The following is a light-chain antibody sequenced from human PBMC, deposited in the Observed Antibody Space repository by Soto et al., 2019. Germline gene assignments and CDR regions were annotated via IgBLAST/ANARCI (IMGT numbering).Light chain of an antibody. CDR2: TAS. J-gene: IGKJ1*01. CDR3: QQYNSYLGT. Sequence: PSPSSVSTCTREACPITCRASQSISGWLAWYQQKPGKAPKLLIYTASSLESGVPSRFSGSGSGTEFTLTISSLQPDDFATYYCQQYNSYLGTFGQGTKVDIK. CDR1: QSISGW. V-gene: IGKV1-5*03.